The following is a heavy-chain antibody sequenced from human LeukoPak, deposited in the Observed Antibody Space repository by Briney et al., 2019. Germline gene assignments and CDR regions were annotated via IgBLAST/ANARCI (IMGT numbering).Heavy chain of an antibody. J-gene: IGHJ6*02. CDR3: ARVDSGYCSGGSCHLSTNYYGMDV. Sequence: ASVKVSCKASGYTFTSYGISWVRQAPGQGLEWMGWISAYNGNTNYAQKLQGRVTMTTDTSTSTAYMELRSLRSGDTAVNYCARVDSGYCSGGSCHLSTNYYGMDVWGQGTTVTVSS. CDR1: GYTFTSYG. D-gene: IGHD2-15*01. CDR2: ISAYNGNT. V-gene: IGHV1-18*01.